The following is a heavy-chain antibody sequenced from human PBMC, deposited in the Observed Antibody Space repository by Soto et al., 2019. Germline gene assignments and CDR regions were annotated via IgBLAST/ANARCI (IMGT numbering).Heavy chain of an antibody. Sequence: LETLSLTCTVSGGAISRSSYFWVWIRQPPGKRREWIGSIYYSGGTGNTLSRKIRVTIYVDKTKNKLLLQVSTVAAENTAVYYCARHDMLYSSRWYSDYWGQGILVTGSS. D-gene: IGHD6-19*01. V-gene: IGHV4-39*01. CDR2: IYYSGGT. J-gene: IGHJ4*02. CDR1: GGAISRSSYF. CDR3: ARHDMLYSSRWYSDY.